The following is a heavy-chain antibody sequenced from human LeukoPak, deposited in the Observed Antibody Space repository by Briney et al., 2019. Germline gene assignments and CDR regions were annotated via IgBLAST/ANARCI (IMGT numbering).Heavy chain of an antibody. J-gene: IGHJ5*02. Sequence: ASVKVSCKASGYIFTAYYMHWVRQAPGQGLEWMGIINPSGGSTSYAQKFQGRVTMTRDMSTSTVYMELSSLRSEDTAVYYCARVLGYCSSTSCYGVFDPWGQGTLVTVSS. D-gene: IGHD2-2*01. CDR1: GYIFTAYY. CDR2: INPSGGST. V-gene: IGHV1-46*01. CDR3: ARVLGYCSSTSCYGVFDP.